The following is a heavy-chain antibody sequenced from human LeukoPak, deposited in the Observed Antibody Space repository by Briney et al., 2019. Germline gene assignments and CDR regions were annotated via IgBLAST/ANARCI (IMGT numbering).Heavy chain of an antibody. J-gene: IGHJ4*02. D-gene: IGHD2-2*01. CDR2: IYHSGST. Sequence: PSETLSLTCTVSGYSISSGYYWGWIRQPPGKGLEWIGSIYHSGSTYYNPSLKSRVTISVDTSKNQFSLKLSSVTAADTAVYYCARYCSSTSCSLFDYWGQGTLVTVSS. CDR1: GYSISSGYY. V-gene: IGHV4-38-2*02. CDR3: ARYCSSTSCSLFDY.